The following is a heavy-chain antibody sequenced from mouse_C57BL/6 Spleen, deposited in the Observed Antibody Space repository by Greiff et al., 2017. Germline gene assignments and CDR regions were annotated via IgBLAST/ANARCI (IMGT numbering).Heavy chain of an antibody. CDR2: ISSGSSTI. CDR3: ARHGKDAMDY. D-gene: IGHD2-1*01. Sequence: EVMLVESGGGLVKPGGSLKLSCAASGFTFSDYGMHWVRQAPEKGLEWVAYISSGSSTIYYADTVKGRFTISRDNAKNTLFLQMTSLRSEDTAMYYCARHGKDAMDYWGQGTSVTVSS. V-gene: IGHV5-17*01. CDR1: GFTFSDYG. J-gene: IGHJ4*01.